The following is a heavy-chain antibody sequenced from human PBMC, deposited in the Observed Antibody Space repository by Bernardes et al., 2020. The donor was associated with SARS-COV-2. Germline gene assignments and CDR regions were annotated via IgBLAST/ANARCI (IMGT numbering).Heavy chain of an antibody. D-gene: IGHD3-22*01. CDR1: GFTFSSYS. Sequence: GGSLRLSCAASGFTFSSYSMNWVRQAPGKGLEWVSYISSSSRTIYYADSVKGRFTISRDNAKNSLYLQMNSLRDEDTAVYYCARDFYYYDSSGYYYYYYGMDVWGQGTTVTVSS. J-gene: IGHJ6*02. V-gene: IGHV3-48*02. CDR3: ARDFYYYDSSGYYYYYYGMDV. CDR2: ISSSSRTI.